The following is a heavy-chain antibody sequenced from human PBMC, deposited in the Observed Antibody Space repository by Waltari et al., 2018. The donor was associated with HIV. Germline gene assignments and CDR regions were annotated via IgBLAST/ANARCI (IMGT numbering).Heavy chain of an antibody. Sequence: EVQLVESGGGPVKPGESLRLSCVTSGFTSNINSINWVGQAPGKGPEWVSSISSSGNFKHYADSVKGRFTISRDNAENSLYLQMNGLRAEDTAIYYCARDSRGSTWSLNWFDPWGQGTLVTVSS. V-gene: IGHV3-21*02. J-gene: IGHJ5*02. D-gene: IGHD6-6*01. CDR3: ARDSRGSTWSLNWFDP. CDR1: GFTSNINS. CDR2: ISSSGNFK.